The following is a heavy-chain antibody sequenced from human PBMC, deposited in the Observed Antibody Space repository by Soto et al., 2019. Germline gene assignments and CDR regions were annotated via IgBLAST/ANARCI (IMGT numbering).Heavy chain of an antibody. V-gene: IGHV3-7*01. D-gene: IGHD1-7*01. CDR2: IKQDGSEK. Sequence: GGSLRLSCAASGFTFSSYWMSCVRQAPWKGLEWVANIKQDGSEKYYVDSVKGRFTISRDNAKNSLYLQMNSLRAEDTAVYDCARDRGLELLGARDAFDIWGQGTRVTVSS. J-gene: IGHJ3*02. CDR3: ARDRGLELLGARDAFDI. CDR1: GFTFSSYW.